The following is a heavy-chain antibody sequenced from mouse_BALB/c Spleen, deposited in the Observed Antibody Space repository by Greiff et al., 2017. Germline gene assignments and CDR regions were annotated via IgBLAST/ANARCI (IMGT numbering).Heavy chain of an antibody. CDR2: ISYDGSN. CDR3: ARGGFDYDVGFDY. D-gene: IGHD2-4*01. V-gene: IGHV3-6*02. J-gene: IGHJ2*01. Sequence: DVKLQESGPGLVKPSQSLSLTCSVTGYSITSGYYWNWIRQFPGNKLEWMGYISYDGSNNYNPSLKNRISITRDTSKNQFFLKLNSVTTEDTATYYCARGGFDYDVGFDYWGQGTTLTVSS. CDR1: GYSITSGYY.